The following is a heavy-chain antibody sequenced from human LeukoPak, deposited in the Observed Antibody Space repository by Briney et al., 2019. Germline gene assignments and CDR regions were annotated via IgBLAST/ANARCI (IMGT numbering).Heavy chain of an antibody. V-gene: IGHV1-69*04. Sequence: ASVKVSCKASGGTFSSYAISWVRQAPGQGLEWMGRIIPILGIANYAQKFQGRVTITADKSTSTAYMELSSLRSEDTAVYYCARDKYSSSPLYNWFDPWGQGTLVTVSS. D-gene: IGHD6-6*01. CDR2: IIPILGIA. CDR3: ARDKYSSSPLYNWFDP. J-gene: IGHJ5*02. CDR1: GGTFSSYA.